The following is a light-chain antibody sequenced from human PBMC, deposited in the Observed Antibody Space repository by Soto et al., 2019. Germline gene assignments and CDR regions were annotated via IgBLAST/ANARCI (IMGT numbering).Light chain of an antibody. CDR1: QRVGIN. CDR2: SAS. J-gene: IGKJ5*01. V-gene: IGKV3-15*01. Sequence: EIAMTQSPATLSVSPGEYATISSRASQRVGINLAWYQQKPGQAPRLLIYSASTRASGIPDRFSGSGSGTDFTLTINSLEPEDFAVYYCQQRNVWPPITFGQGTRLEIK. CDR3: QQRNVWPPIT.